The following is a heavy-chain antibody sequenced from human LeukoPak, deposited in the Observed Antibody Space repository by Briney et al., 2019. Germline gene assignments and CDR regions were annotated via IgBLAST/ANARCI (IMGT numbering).Heavy chain of an antibody. Sequence: PGGSLRLSCAASGFTLSSYAMSWVRQAPGKGLEWVSAISGSGGSTYYADSVKGRFTISRDNSKNTLYLQMNSLRAEDTAVYYCAKGSWNYDLTNFDYWGQGTLVTVSS. J-gene: IGHJ4*02. CDR3: AKGSWNYDLTNFDY. CDR1: GFTLSSYA. V-gene: IGHV3-23*01. CDR2: ISGSGGST. D-gene: IGHD1-7*01.